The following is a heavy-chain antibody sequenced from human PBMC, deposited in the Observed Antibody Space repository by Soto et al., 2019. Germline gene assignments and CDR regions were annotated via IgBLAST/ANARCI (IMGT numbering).Heavy chain of an antibody. D-gene: IGHD3-3*01. Sequence: ASVKVSCKASGYTFTSYAMHWVHQAPGQRLEWMGWINAGNGNTKYSQKFQGRVTITRDTSASTAYMELSSLRSEDTAVYYCASSWSYYDFWSGSAYYYYGMDVWGQGTTVTVSS. CDR2: INAGNGNT. CDR1: GYTFTSYA. V-gene: IGHV1-3*01. CDR3: ASSWSYYDFWSGSAYYYYGMDV. J-gene: IGHJ6*02.